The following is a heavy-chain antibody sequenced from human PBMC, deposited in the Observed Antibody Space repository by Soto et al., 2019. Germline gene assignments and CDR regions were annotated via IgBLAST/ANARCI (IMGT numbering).Heavy chain of an antibody. V-gene: IGHV4-34*01. Sequence: QVQLQQWGAGLLKPSETLSLTCAVYGGSFSGYYWSWIRQPPGKGLEWIGEINHSGSTNYNPSLKSRVTISVDTSKNQFSLKLSSVTAADTAVYYCARGIRTARPRVSYYYGMDVWGQGTTVTVSS. J-gene: IGHJ6*02. CDR2: INHSGST. D-gene: IGHD6-6*01. CDR1: GGSFSGYY. CDR3: ARGIRTARPRVSYYYGMDV.